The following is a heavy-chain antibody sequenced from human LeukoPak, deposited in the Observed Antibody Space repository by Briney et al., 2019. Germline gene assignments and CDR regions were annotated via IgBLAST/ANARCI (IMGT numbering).Heavy chain of an antibody. CDR3: ARGGVGVMRGSFWGY. V-gene: IGHV4-59*01. J-gene: IGHJ4*02. D-gene: IGHD3-16*01. Sequence: SETLSLTCSVSGASISGYYWNWIRQPPGKGLEWIGYIYYSGSTNYNPSLKSRVTISVDTSKNQFSMKMTSVTVADTAIYYCARGGVGVMRGSFWGYWGQGTLVTVSS. CDR2: IYYSGST. CDR1: GASISGYY.